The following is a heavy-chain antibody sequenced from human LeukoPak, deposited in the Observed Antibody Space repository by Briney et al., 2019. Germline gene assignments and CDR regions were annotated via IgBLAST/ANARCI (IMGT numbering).Heavy chain of an antibody. J-gene: IGHJ4*02. V-gene: IGHV3-53*01. D-gene: IGHD6-13*01. CDR2: IYSGGTT. CDR1: GFSVSSNY. CDR3: AGGGSSWYYFDY. Sequence: GGSLRLSCAASGFSVSSNYMNWVRQAPGKGLEWVSIIYSGGTTYYADSVKGRFTISRDNAKNSLYLQMNSLRAEDTAVYYCAGGGSSWYYFDYWGQGTLVTVSS.